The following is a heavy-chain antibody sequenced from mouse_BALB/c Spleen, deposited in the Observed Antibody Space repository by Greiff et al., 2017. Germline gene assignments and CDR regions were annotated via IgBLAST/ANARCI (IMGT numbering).Heavy chain of an antibody. Sequence: EVQLQQSGGDLVKPGGSLKLSCAASGFTFSSYGMSWVRQTPDKRLEWVATISSGGSYTYYPDSVKGRFTISRDNAKNTLYLQMSSLKSEDTAMYYCARHDYYGLDYWGQGTTLTVSS. CDR2: ISSGGSYT. J-gene: IGHJ2*01. CDR1: GFTFSSYG. CDR3: ARHDYYGLDY. D-gene: IGHD1-1*01. V-gene: IGHV5-6*01.